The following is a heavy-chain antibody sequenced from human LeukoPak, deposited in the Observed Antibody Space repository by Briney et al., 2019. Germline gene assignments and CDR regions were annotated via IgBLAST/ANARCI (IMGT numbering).Heavy chain of an antibody. V-gene: IGHV4-59*01. CDR2: IYYSGST. CDR1: GDSISSYY. Sequence: PSETLSLTCSVSGDSISSYYWSWIRRPPGKGLEWIGYIYYSGSTNYNPSLKSRVTISVDTSKNQFSLRLSSVTAADTAVYYCARDVGIAVAGTSHYSYGMDVWGKETTVTVSS. J-gene: IGHJ6*04. D-gene: IGHD6-19*01. CDR3: ARDVGIAVAGTSHYSYGMDV.